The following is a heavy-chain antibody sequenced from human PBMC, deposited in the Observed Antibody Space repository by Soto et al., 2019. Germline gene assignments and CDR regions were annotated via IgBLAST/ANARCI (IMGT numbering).Heavy chain of an antibody. Sequence: SETLSLTCSVSGYSISLGYYWGWIRQPPGKGREWIGCIYYSGSTYYNPSLKSRVTISVDTSKNQFSLKLSSVTAADTAVYYCAREKYDYVWGSYRYGKYFDYWGQGTLVTVSS. CDR3: AREKYDYVWGSYRYGKYFDY. CDR2: IYYSGST. V-gene: IGHV4-38-2*02. CDR1: GYSISLGYY. J-gene: IGHJ4*02. D-gene: IGHD3-16*02.